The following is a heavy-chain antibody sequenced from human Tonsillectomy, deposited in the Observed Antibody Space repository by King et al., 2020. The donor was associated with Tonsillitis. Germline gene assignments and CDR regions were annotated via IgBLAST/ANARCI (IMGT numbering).Heavy chain of an antibody. V-gene: IGHV4-39*07. CDR1: GGSISSSSYY. D-gene: IGHD3-22*01. CDR2: LYYSGST. Sequence: QPQLQESGPGLVKPSETLSLTCTVSGGSISSSSYYWGWIRQPPGKGLEWIGSLYYSGSTYYNPSLKSRVTISVDTSKNQFSLKLSSVTAADTAVYYCARLSPYYYDSSGYGDFDYWGQGTLVTVSS. J-gene: IGHJ4*02. CDR3: ARLSPYYYDSSGYGDFDY.